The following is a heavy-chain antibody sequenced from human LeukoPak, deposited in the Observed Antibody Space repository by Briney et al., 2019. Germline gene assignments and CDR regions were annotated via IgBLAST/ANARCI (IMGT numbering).Heavy chain of an antibody. D-gene: IGHD3-10*01. CDR2: INPNSGGT. J-gene: IGHJ6*03. CDR3: ARAMWFGELSSEFPMSHYYYYYMDV. CDR1: GYTFTGYY. V-gene: IGHV1-2*02. Sequence: PGASVKVSCKASGYTFTGYYMHWVRQAPGQGLEWMGWINPNSGGTNYAQKFQGRVTMTRDTSISTAYMELSRLRSDDTAVYYCARAMWFGELSSEFPMSHYYYYYMDVWGKGTTVTISS.